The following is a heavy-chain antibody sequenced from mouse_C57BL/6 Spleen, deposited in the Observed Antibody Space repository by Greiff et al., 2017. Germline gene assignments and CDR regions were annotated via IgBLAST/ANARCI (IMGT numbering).Heavy chain of an antibody. CDR2: IWSDGST. J-gene: IGHJ4*01. CDR1: GFSLTSYG. CDR3: ARHGVGAMDY. D-gene: IGHD1-1*02. V-gene: IGHV2-6-1*01. Sequence: QVQLKESGPGLVAPSQSLSITCTVSGFSLTSYGVHWVRQPPGKGLEWLVVIWSDGSTTYNSALKSRLSISKDDSKSQVFLKRNSLQTDDAAMYYCARHGVGAMDYWGQGTSVTVSS.